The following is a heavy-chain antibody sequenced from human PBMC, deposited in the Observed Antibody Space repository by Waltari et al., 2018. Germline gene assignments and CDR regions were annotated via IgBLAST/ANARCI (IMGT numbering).Heavy chain of an antibody. Sequence: QVQLVQSGAEVKKSGSSVKVSCKASGGTFSSYAISWVRQAPGQGLEWMGGIIPIFGTANYAQKFQGRVTITTDESTSTAYMELSSLRSEDTAVYYCARDVRAARRSKDDAFDIWGQGTMVTVSS. V-gene: IGHV1-69*05. J-gene: IGHJ3*02. D-gene: IGHD6-6*01. CDR1: GGTFSSYA. CDR3: ARDVRAARRSKDDAFDI. CDR2: IIPIFGTA.